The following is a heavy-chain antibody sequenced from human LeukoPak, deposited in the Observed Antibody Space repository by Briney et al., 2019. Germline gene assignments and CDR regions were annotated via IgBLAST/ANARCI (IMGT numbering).Heavy chain of an antibody. D-gene: IGHD6-13*01. CDR2: ISGSGGST. CDR3: DPLTGIAAAGS. J-gene: IGHJ4*02. CDR1: GFTFSSYA. Sequence: SGGSLRLSCAASGFTFSSYAMSWVRQAPGKGLEWVSAISGSGGSTYYADSVKGRFTISRDNSKNTLYLQMNSLRAEDTAVYYCDPLTGIAAAGSWGQGTLVTVSS. V-gene: IGHV3-23*01.